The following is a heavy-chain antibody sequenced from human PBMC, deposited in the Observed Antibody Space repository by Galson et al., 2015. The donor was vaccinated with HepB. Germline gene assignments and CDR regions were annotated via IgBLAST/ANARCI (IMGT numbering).Heavy chain of an antibody. CDR3: ARDFSQYYYDSSGYYTSGEYFDY. V-gene: IGHV1-46*03. D-gene: IGHD3-22*01. CDR2: INPSGGST. CDR1: GYTFTSYY. Sequence: SVKVSCKASGYTFTSYYMHWVRQAPGQGLEWMGIINPSGGSTSYAQKFQGRVTMTRDTSTSTVYMELSSLRSEDTAVYYCARDFSQYYYDSSGYYTSGEYFDYWGQGTLVTVSS. J-gene: IGHJ4*02.